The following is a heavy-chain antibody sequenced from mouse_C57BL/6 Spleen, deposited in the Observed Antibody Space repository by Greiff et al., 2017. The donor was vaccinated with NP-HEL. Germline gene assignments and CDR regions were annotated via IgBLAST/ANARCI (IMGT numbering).Heavy chain of an antibody. D-gene: IGHD4-1*01. CDR1: GFTFSDYY. V-gene: IGHV5-16*01. Sequence: EVKLEESEGGLVQPGSSMKLSCTASGFTFSDYYMAWVRQVPEKGLEWVANINYDGSSTYYLDSLKSRFIISRDNAKNILYLQMSSLKSEDTATYYCARGGNWTWYFDVWGTGTTVTVSS. CDR3: ARGGNWTWYFDV. J-gene: IGHJ1*03. CDR2: INYDGSST.